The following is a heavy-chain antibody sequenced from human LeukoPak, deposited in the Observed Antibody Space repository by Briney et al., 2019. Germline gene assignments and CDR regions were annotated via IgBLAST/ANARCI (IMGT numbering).Heavy chain of an antibody. CDR2: INAGNGST. Sequence: ASVKVSCKASGYTFTSYAMHWVRQAPGQRLEWMGWINAGNGSTKYSQKFQGRVTITRDTSASTAYMELSSLRSEDTAVYYCARVGYCSSTSCYWFGYWGQGTLVTVSS. CDR3: ARVGYCSSTSCYWFGY. CDR1: GYTFTSYA. D-gene: IGHD2-2*01. J-gene: IGHJ4*02. V-gene: IGHV1-3*01.